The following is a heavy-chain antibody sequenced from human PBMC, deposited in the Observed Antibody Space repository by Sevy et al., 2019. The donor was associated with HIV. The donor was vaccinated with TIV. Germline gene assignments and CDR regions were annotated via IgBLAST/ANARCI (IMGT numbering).Heavy chain of an antibody. V-gene: IGHV4-59*08. Sequence: SETLSLTCTVSGGSITSLYWNWIRQPPGKGLEWIANIYYNGHINYNPSLKSQVTLSLDTSKNQCSLRLSSVTAADTAMYYCAGENAWGRGYSWGQGTLVTVSS. CDR3: AGENAWGRGYS. J-gene: IGHJ4*02. D-gene: IGHD1-26*01. CDR2: IYYNGHI. CDR1: GGSITSLY.